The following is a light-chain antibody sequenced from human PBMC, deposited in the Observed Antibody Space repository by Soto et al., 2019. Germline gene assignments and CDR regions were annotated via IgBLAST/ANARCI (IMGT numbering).Light chain of an antibody. CDR1: HSVGSY. CDR2: GAS. CDR3: QQRSNWPPLT. J-gene: IGKJ4*01. Sequence: EIVLTQSPATLSLSPGERATLPCRASHSVGSYLAWYQQKPGQPPRLLIYGASNRATGIPDRFSGSGSGTDFTLTISSLEPEDFAIYYCQQRSNWPPLTFGGGTKVDIK. V-gene: IGKV3-11*01.